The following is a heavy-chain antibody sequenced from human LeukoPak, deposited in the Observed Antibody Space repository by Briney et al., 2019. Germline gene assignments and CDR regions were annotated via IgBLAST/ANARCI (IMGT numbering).Heavy chain of an antibody. Sequence: PSETLSLTCTVSGGSISSSSYYWGWIRQPPGKGLEWIGSIYYSGSTYYNPSLKSRVTISVDTSKNQFSLKLSSVTAADTAVYYCARGLKVGATPDYWGQGTLVTVSS. D-gene: IGHD1-26*01. CDR3: ARGLKVGATPDY. V-gene: IGHV4-39*07. J-gene: IGHJ4*02. CDR2: IYYSGST. CDR1: GGSISSSSYY.